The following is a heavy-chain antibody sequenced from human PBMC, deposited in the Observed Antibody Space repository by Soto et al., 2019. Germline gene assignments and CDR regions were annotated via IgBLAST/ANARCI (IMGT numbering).Heavy chain of an antibody. J-gene: IGHJ4*02. CDR1: GFSISTNGVG. D-gene: IGHD1-7*01. CDR2: IYWDDTK. Sequence: QITLKESGPTLVKPTQTLTLTCTFSGFSISTNGVGEGWIRQPPGKALEWLAVIYWDDTKHYSPSLKSRLTITKDTSKNQVVLTMTNVDSVDTATYYCTRKGAGTTSLDHWGQGTLVTVSS. V-gene: IGHV2-5*02. CDR3: TRKGAGTTSLDH.